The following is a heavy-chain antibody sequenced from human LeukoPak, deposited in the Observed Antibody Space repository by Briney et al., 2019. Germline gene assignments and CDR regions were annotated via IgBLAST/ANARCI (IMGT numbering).Heavy chain of an antibody. D-gene: IGHD3-22*01. V-gene: IGHV3-15*01. CDR3: TTGTWGYYDSSGPDY. J-gene: IGHJ4*02. Sequence: GGSLRLSCAASGFTFSNAWMSRVRQAPGKGLEWVGRIKSKTDGGTTDYAAPVKGRFTISRDDSKNTLYLQMNSLKTEDTAMYYCTTGTWGYYDSSGPDYWGQGTLVTVSS. CDR2: IKSKTDGGTT. CDR1: GFTFSNAW.